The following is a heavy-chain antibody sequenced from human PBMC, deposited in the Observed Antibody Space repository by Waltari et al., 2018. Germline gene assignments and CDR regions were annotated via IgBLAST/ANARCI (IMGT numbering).Heavy chain of an antibody. J-gene: IGHJ4*02. CDR1: GGTFSSYA. CDR2: IIPIFGTA. D-gene: IGHD1-7*01. V-gene: IGHV1-69*13. Sequence: QVQLVQSGAEVKKPGSSVKVPCKASGGTFSSYAISWVRQAPGQGLEWMGRIIPIFGTANYAQKFQGRVTITADKSTSTAYMELSSLRSEDTAVYYCAREAGPLTGTTSPGDYWGQGTLVTVSS. CDR3: AREAGPLTGTTSPGDY.